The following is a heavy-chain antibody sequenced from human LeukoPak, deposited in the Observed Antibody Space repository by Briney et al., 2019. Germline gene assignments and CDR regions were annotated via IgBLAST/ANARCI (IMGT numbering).Heavy chain of an antibody. J-gene: IGHJ4*02. Sequence: GGSLRLSCAASGFTFSSYWMSWVRQAPGKGLEWVANIKQDGSEKYYVDSVKGRFTISRDSAKNSLYLQMNSLRAEDTAVYYCARTLLWFGELTHFDYWGQGTLVTVSS. CDR3: ARTLLWFGELTHFDY. V-gene: IGHV3-7*03. D-gene: IGHD3-10*01. CDR1: GFTFSSYW. CDR2: IKQDGSEK.